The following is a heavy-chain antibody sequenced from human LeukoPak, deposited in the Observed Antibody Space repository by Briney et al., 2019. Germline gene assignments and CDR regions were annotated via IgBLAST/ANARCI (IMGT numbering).Heavy chain of an antibody. D-gene: IGHD3-16*02. CDR1: GFTFSSYA. V-gene: IGHV3-30-3*01. CDR2: ISYDGSNK. CDR3: ARDRYGLRLGELSSAEYFQH. J-gene: IGHJ1*01. Sequence: TGGSLRLSCAASGFTFSSYAMHWVRQAPGKGLEWVAVISYDGSNKYYADSVKGRFTISRDNSKNTLYLQMNSLRAEDTAVYYCARDRYGLRLGELSSAEYFQHWGQGTLVTVSS.